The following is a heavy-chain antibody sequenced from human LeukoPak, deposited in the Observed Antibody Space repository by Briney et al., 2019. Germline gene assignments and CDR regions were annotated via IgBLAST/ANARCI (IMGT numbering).Heavy chain of an antibody. V-gene: IGHV3-48*04. CDR1: GFTFSSYR. J-gene: IGHJ6*03. Sequence: PGGSLRLSCAASGFTFSSYRMSWVRQTPGKGLEWLSYITQTGGTIYYADSVKGRFTISRDNAKNSLYLQINSLRAEDTAIYYCARDFNHHYYYYMDVWGKGTTVTVSS. CDR3: ARDFNHHYYYYMDV. CDR2: ITQTGGTI.